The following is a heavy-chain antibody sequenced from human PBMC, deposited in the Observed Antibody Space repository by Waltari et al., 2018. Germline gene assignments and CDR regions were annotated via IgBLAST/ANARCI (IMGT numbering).Heavy chain of an antibody. CDR1: GFTFDDYA. CDR3: LKKNDEVYDRNGLVYDAFDV. Sequence: EVQLVESGGGLVHPGRSLRLSCAASGFTFDDYAMHWVRQAPGKGLEWVAGINWNSDSIGYGDSVKGRCTISRDNARNSLYLKMKSLTTEDTAVYYCLKKNDEVYDRNGLVYDAFDVWGQGTMVTVST. V-gene: IGHV3-9*01. D-gene: IGHD3-22*01. CDR2: INWNSDSI. J-gene: IGHJ3*01.